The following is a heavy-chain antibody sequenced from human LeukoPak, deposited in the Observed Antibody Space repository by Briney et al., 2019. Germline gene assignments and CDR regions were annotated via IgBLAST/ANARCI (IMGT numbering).Heavy chain of an antibody. CDR1: GYSISSGYY. CDR3: ARLVTIAVAGLNWFDP. J-gene: IGHJ5*02. V-gene: IGHV4-38-2*02. CDR2: ISSSGNT. Sequence: SETLSLTCSVSGYSISSGYYWGWIRQPPGKRLEWVGSISSSGNTYYNPTLKSRVTISVDTSKNQFSLKLSSVTAADTAVYYCARLVTIAVAGLNWFDPWGQGTLVTVSS. D-gene: IGHD6-19*01.